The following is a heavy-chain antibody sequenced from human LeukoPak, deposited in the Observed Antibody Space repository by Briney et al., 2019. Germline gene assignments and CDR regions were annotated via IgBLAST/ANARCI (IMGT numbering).Heavy chain of an antibody. Sequence: GRSLRLSCAASGFTFSSYGMHWVRQAPGKGLEWVAVIWYGGSNKYYADSVKGRFTISRDNSKNTLYLQMNSLRAEDTAVYYCAKEGGITMVRGVIISHYYFDYWGQGTLVTVSS. CDR1: GFTFSSYG. D-gene: IGHD3-10*01. CDR2: IWYGGSNK. CDR3: AKEGGITMVRGVIISHYYFDY. V-gene: IGHV3-30*18. J-gene: IGHJ4*02.